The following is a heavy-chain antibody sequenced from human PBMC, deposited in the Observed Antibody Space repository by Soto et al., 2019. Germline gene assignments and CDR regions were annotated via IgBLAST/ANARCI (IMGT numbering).Heavy chain of an antibody. CDR3: ARGSGSSWYFRYYYMDV. J-gene: IGHJ6*03. D-gene: IGHD6-13*01. Sequence: GGSLRLSCAAFGFTFSSYWMTWVRQAPGKGLEWVANIKEDGSEKYYVDSVKGRFTISRDNTKNSQYLQMNSLRVEDTAVYYCARGSGSSWYFRYYYMDVWGKGTTVTVSS. V-gene: IGHV3-7*01. CDR2: IKEDGSEK. CDR1: GFTFSSYW.